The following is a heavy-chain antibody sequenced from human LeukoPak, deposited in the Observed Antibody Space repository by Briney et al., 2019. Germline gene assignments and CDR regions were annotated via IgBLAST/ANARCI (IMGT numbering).Heavy chain of an antibody. V-gene: IGHV3-7*04. D-gene: IGHD3-3*01. CDR3: ARVPGITIFGVATGEGFDY. CDR2: IKQDGSEK. Sequence: GGSLRLSCAASGFTFSSYWMSWVRQAPGKGLEWVANIKQDGSEKYYVDSAKGRFTISRDNAKNSLYLQMNSLRAEDTAVYYCARVPGITIFGVATGEGFDYWGQGTLVTVSS. CDR1: GFTFSSYW. J-gene: IGHJ4*02.